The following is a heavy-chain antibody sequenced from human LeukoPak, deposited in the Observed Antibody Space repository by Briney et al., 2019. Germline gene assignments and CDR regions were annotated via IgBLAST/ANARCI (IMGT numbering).Heavy chain of an antibody. CDR3: ARDLGYDYVWGSYRSFDY. J-gene: IGHJ4*02. V-gene: IGHV3-21*01. Sequence: IPGGSLRLSCAASGFTFSSYSMNWVRQAPGKGLEWVSSISSSSSYIYYADSVKGRFTISRVNAKNSLYLQMNSLRAEDTAVYYCARDLGYDYVWGSYRSFDYWGQGTLVTVSS. CDR1: GFTFSSYS. D-gene: IGHD3-16*02. CDR2: ISSSSSYI.